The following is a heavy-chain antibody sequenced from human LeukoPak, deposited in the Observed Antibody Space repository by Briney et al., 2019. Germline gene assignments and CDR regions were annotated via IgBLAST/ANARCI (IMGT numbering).Heavy chain of an antibody. CDR2: ISGSGDTT. D-gene: IGHD3-10*01. V-gene: IGHV3-23*01. J-gene: IGHJ4*02. Sequence: GGSLGLSCVASGFRFDDYGMSWVRQAPGKGLEWVSGISGSGDTTYYADSVKGRFTISRDNSKNTLYLQMNSLRAEDTAVYYCAKRLLHGSGSYYNENSFDYWGQGTLVTVSS. CDR3: AKRLLHGSGSYYNENSFDY. CDR1: GFRFDDYG.